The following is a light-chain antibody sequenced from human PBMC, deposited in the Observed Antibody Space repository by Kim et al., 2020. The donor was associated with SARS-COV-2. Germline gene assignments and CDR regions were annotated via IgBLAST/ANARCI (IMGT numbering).Light chain of an antibody. CDR1: SSNIGAGYD. CDR3: QAYDNILSGPL. Sequence: TVTSSGPGSSSNIGAGYDVQWYPQLPGAAPNVLMYATTQRPSGVPDRISGAKSGTSASLTINGLQAEDEANYYCQAYDNILSGPLFGGGTKVTVL. CDR2: ATT. J-gene: IGLJ2*01. V-gene: IGLV1-40*01.